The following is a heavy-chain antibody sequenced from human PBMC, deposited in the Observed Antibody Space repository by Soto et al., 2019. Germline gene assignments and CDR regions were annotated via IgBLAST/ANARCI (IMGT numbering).Heavy chain of an antibody. CDR2: INTGNGNT. J-gene: IGHJ6*02. Sequence: QVQIVQSGAEVKDPGASVKVSWKASGYSFTSYAMHWVRQAPGQRLEWMGWINTGNGNTKYSQKFQGRVTITRDTFAGTAYMELSSLRSEDTAVYYCASLCGGSCYDSDVWGQGTTVTVSS. V-gene: IGHV1-3*04. CDR3: ASLCGGSCYDSDV. CDR1: GYSFTSYA. D-gene: IGHD2-15*01.